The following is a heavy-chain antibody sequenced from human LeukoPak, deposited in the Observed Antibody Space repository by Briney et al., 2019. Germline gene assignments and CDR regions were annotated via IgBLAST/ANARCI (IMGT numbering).Heavy chain of an antibody. CDR2: IKQDGSEK. J-gene: IGHJ4*02. CDR1: GFTFCSYC. CDR3: ARDLGYYYGSGSYVY. D-gene: IGHD3-10*01. V-gene: IGHV3-7*03. Sequence: GGSLTLSCAASGFTFCSYCTSCVPHAPGKGRECVANIKQDGSEKYYVHSVKGRFTISRDNAKNSLYLQMNSLRAEDTAVYYCARDLGYYYGSGSYVYWGQGTLVTVSS.